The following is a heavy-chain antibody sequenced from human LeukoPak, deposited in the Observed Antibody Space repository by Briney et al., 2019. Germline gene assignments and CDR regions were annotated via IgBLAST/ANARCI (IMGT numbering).Heavy chain of an antibody. J-gene: IGHJ3*02. CDR1: GASISSGSYY. Sequence: SETLSLTCTVSGASISSGSYYWNWIRQPAGKGLEWIGRIYISGSTNYNPSLKSRVTISIDTSKNQFSLKLSSVTAADTAVYYCARVESSGWSNAFDIWGQGTMVTVSS. V-gene: IGHV4-61*02. D-gene: IGHD6-19*01. CDR3: ARVESSGWSNAFDI. CDR2: IYISGST.